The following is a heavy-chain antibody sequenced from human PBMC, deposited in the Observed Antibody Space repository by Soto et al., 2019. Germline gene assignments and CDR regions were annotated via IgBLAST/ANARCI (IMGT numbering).Heavy chain of an antibody. D-gene: IGHD3-22*01. J-gene: IGHJ5*02. CDR2: IYYGGTT. Sequence: KPSETLSLTCTVSGGSLSPNYWSWIRQPPGKGLEWIGYIYYGGTTTNNPSLNSRVAISIDTSKNQFSLTLSSVTAADTAVYYCARLGGYYQSLDPWGKGILVTVSS. CDR1: GGSLSPNY. CDR3: ARLGGYYQSLDP. V-gene: IGHV4-59*08.